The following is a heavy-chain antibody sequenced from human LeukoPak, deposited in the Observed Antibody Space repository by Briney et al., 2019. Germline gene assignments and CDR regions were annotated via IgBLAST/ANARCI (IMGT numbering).Heavy chain of an antibody. Sequence: SETLSLTCAVYGGSFSGYYWSWIRQPPGKGLEWIGEINHSGSTNYNPSLKSRVTISVDTSKNQFSLKLSSVTAADTAVYYCARAPVATPSEFDYWGQGTLVTVSS. CDR2: INHSGST. CDR3: ARAPVATPSEFDY. CDR1: GGSFSGYY. V-gene: IGHV4-34*01. J-gene: IGHJ4*02. D-gene: IGHD5-12*01.